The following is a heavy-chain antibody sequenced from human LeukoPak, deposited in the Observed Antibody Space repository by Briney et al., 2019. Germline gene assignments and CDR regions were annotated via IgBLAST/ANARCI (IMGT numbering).Heavy chain of an antibody. D-gene: IGHD4-17*01. CDR2: INHSGST. V-gene: IGHV4-34*01. J-gene: IGHJ4*02. CDR3: AGGGDYTDY. Sequence: SETLSLTCAVYGGSFSGYYWSWIRQPPGKGLEWIGEINHSGSTNYNPSLKSRATISVDTSKNQFSLKLSSVTAADTAVYYCAGGGDYTDYWGQGTLVTVSS. CDR1: GGSFSGYY.